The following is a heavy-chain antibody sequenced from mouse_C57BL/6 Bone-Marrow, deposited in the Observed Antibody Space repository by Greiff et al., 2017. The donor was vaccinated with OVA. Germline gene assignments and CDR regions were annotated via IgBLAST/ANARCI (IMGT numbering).Heavy chain of an antibody. V-gene: IGHV1-75*01. CDR3: ARDYDGEAYYFDY. J-gene: IGHJ2*01. D-gene: IGHD2-4*01. Sequence: QVQLQQSGPELVKPGASVKISCKASGYTFTDYYINWVKQRPGQGLEWIGWIFPGSGSTYYNEKFKGKATLTVDKSSSTAYMLRSSLTSEDSAVYFCARDYDGEAYYFDYWGQGTTLTVSS. CDR1: GYTFTDYY. CDR2: IFPGSGST.